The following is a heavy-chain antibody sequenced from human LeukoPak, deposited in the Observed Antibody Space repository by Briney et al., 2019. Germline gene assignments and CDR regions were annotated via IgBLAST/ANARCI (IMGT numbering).Heavy chain of an antibody. Sequence: SETLSLTCAVYGGSFSGYYWSWIRQPPGKGLEWIGEINHSGSTNYNPSLKSRVTISVDTSKNQFSLKLSSVTAADTAVYYCARGAYYYGSGSYYRGYYYYMDVWGKGTTVTVSS. CDR2: INHSGST. CDR1: GGSFSGYY. CDR3: ARGAYYYGSGSYYRGYYYYMDV. J-gene: IGHJ6*03. D-gene: IGHD3-10*01. V-gene: IGHV4-34*01.